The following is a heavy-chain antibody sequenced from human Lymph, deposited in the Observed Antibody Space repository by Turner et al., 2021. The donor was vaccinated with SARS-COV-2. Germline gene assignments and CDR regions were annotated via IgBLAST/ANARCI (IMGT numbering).Heavy chain of an antibody. V-gene: IGHV1-2*02. CDR3: ARDVERYNDFWSGYSGGYGMDV. CDR1: GYTFTCSY. D-gene: IGHD3-3*01. J-gene: IGHJ6*02. Sequence: QVQLVQSGAEVKKPGASVTVSCTASGYTFTCSYMHWVRQAPGQGLEWMGWSNPNSGGTNYAKKFQGRVTMTRDTSISAAYMELSRLRSDDTAVDYCARDVERYNDFWSGYSGGYGMDVWGQGTTVTVSS. CDR2: SNPNSGGT.